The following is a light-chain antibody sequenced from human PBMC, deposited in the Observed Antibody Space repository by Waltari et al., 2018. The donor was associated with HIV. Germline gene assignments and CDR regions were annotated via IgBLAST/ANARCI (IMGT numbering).Light chain of an antibody. CDR3: QQYYSYPQT. V-gene: IGKV1-8*01. Sequence: AIRMTQSPSSFSASTGDRVTITCRASQNISSYLAWYQQKPGKAPKLLIYAASTLQTGVPSRFSGSGSGTDFTLTISCLQSEDFATYYCQQYYSYPQTFGQGTKVEI. CDR2: AAS. J-gene: IGKJ1*01. CDR1: QNISSY.